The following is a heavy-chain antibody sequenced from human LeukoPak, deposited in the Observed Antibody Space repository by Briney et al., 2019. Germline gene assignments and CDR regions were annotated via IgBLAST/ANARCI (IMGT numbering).Heavy chain of an antibody. CDR2: ISGNSGSI. J-gene: IGHJ4*02. D-gene: IGHD1-14*01. Sequence: GGSLRLSCAASGFTFDDYAMHWVRQAPGKGLEWVSGISGNSGSIGYADSVKGRFTISRDNTKNSLYLQMNSLRAEDTALYYCAKDRRNDFDYWGQGTLVTVSS. V-gene: IGHV3-9*01. CDR1: GFTFDDYA. CDR3: AKDRRNDFDY.